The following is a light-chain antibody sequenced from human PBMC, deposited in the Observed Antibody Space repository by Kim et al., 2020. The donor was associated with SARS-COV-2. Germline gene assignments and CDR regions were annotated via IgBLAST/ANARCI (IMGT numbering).Light chain of an antibody. J-gene: IGKJ1*01. V-gene: IGKV1-39*01. CDR2: AVI. CDR1: QIVSSY. Sequence: DIQMTQSPSSLYASIGDRVTITCRASQIVSSYLNWYQQKPGQAPKLLIYAVINLQGGVPSRFSGSGSGTDFTLTINSLQPEDFAIYCCQQTYNNHPTFGQGTKVDIK. CDR3: QQTYNNHPT.